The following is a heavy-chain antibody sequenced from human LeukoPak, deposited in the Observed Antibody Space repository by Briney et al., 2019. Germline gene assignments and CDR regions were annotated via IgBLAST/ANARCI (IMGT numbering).Heavy chain of an antibody. CDR3: ARDRVGYCSGGSCYSSSWFDP. J-gene: IGHJ5*02. V-gene: IGHV4-4*07. Sequence: SETLSLTCTVSGGSISSYYWSWIRQPAGKGLERIGRIYTSGSTNYNPSLKSRVTMSVDTSKNQFSLKLSSVTAADTAVYYCARDRVGYCSGGSCYSSSWFDPWGQGTLVTVSS. CDR2: IYTSGST. CDR1: GGSISSYY. D-gene: IGHD2-15*01.